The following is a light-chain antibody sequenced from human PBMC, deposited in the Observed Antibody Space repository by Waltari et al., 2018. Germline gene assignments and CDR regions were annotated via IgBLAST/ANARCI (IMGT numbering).Light chain of an antibody. CDR2: GAS. V-gene: IGKV3-20*01. J-gene: IGKJ2*01. CDR1: QSVSSSD. Sequence: EIVLTQSPGSLSLSPGERATLSCMARQSVSSSDLAWYQQNPGQAPSLLIYGASNRATGIPDRFSGSGSGTDFTLTISSLEPEDLAVYYCQQYGRSWNTFGQGTKLEIK. CDR3: QQYGRSWNT.